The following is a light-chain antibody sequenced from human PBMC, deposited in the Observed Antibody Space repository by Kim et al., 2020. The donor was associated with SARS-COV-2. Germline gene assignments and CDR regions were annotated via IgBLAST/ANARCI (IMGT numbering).Light chain of an antibody. Sequence: QLVLTQSPSASASLGASVKLTCTLSSGHSTYAIAWHQQQPEKGPRYLMKVNSDGSHNKGDGIPDRFSGSSSGTERYLIISSLQSDDEADYYCQTWDTAIRVFGGGTQLTVL. CDR3: QTWDTAIRV. CDR2: VNSDGSH. CDR1: SGHSTYA. V-gene: IGLV4-69*01. J-gene: IGLJ2*01.